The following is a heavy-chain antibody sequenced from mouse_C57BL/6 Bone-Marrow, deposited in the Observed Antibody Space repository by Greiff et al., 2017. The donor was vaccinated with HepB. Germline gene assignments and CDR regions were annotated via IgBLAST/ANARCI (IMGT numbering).Heavy chain of an antibody. D-gene: IGHD1-1*01. CDR2: IYPSSGNT. J-gene: IGHJ1*03. V-gene: IGHV1-81*01. CDR1: GYTFTSYG. Sequence: VQLQQSGAELARPGASVKLSCKASGYTFTSYGISWVKQRTGQGLEWIGEIYPSSGNTYYNEKFKGKATLTADKASSTAYMELHSLTSEDSAVYICARGRYGSSNWYFDVWGTGTTLTVSS. CDR3: ARGRYGSSNWYFDV.